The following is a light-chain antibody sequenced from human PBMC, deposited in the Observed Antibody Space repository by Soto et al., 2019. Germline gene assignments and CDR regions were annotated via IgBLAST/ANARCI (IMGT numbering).Light chain of an antibody. Sequence: EIVLTQSPATLSLSPGERATLSCRASQSVSSYLAWYQQKPGQAPRLLIYDASNRATGIPARFSGSGSGTNFTLTISSLEPEDFAVYFCRRRSTWPPGYPFRRGPKREIK. CDR2: DAS. J-gene: IGKJ2*01. CDR3: RRRSTWPPGYP. CDR1: QSVSSY. V-gene: IGKV3-11*01.